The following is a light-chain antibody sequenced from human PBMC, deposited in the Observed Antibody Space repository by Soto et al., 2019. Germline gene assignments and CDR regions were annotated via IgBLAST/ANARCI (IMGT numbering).Light chain of an antibody. J-gene: IGKJ5*01. V-gene: IGKV1-13*02. CDR2: DVS. CDR1: QDIRGA. CDR3: QQFNVYPIT. Sequence: AIQLTQSPSSLSASVGDRVTITCRAIQDIRGALAWYQQKPGKAPKLLIYDVSSLESGVPSRFSGSGSGTDFTFTISSLQPEDFATYYCQQFNVYPITFGQGTRLEIK.